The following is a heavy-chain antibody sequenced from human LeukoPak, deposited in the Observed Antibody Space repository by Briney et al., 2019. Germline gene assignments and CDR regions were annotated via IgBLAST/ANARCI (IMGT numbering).Heavy chain of an antibody. CDR3: ARDDAGIAVAGKGGTDY. V-gene: IGHV3-21*01. CDR2: ISSSSSYI. CDR1: GGSISSDI. J-gene: IGHJ4*02. D-gene: IGHD6-19*01. Sequence: PSETLSLTCAVSGGSISSDIWWSWVRQAPGKGLEWVSSISSSSSYIYYADSVKGRFTISRDNAKNSLYLQMNSLRAEDTAVYYCARDDAGIAVAGKGGTDYWGQGTLVTVSS.